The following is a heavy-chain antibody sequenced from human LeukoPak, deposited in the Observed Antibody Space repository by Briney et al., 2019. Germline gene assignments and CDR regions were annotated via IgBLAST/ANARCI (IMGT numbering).Heavy chain of an antibody. CDR2: ISGSGDNT. CDR3: ASRRSGWPNDAFDI. Sequence: GGSLRLSCAASGFTFSSYAMSWVRQAPGKGLEWVGAISGSGDNTYYADSVMGRFTISRDNSKNTLYVQVNSLRAEDTAVYYCASRRSGWPNDAFDIWGRGTMVTVTS. J-gene: IGHJ3*02. V-gene: IGHV3-23*01. D-gene: IGHD6-19*01. CDR1: GFTFSSYA.